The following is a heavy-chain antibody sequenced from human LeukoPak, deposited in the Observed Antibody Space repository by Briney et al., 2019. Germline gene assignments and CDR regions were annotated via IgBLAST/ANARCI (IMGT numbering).Heavy chain of an antibody. CDR1: GGSISSSSAY. Sequence: SETLSLTCTVSGGSISSSSAYWGWIRQPPGKGLEWIGLIYYSKNTYYNPSLKSRVTISADTSKNQFSLTLGSVSATDTAVYYCVSPRGFSYGYFDYWGQGTLVTVSS. D-gene: IGHD5-18*01. V-gene: IGHV4-39*01. CDR3: VSPRGFSYGYFDY. J-gene: IGHJ4*02. CDR2: IYYSKNT.